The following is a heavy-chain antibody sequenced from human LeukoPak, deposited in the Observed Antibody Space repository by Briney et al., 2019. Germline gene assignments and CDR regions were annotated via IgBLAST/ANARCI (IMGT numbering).Heavy chain of an antibody. CDR1: GYTFTSYG. J-gene: IGHJ2*01. V-gene: IGHV1-18*01. CDR2: ISAYNGNT. D-gene: IGHD6-13*01. CDR3: ARDRFAWGSSWPNWYFDL. Sequence: GASVKVSCKASGYTFTSYGISWVRQAPGQGLEWMGWISAYNGNTNYAQKLQGRVTITRDTSASTAYMELSSLRSEDTAEYYCARDRFAWGSSWPNWYFDLWGRGTLVTVSS.